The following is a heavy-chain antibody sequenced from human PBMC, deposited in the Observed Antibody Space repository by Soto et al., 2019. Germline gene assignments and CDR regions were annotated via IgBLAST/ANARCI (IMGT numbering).Heavy chain of an antibody. Sequence: SETLSLTCTISGGSISVYYWSWIRQPPGQALEWIGYIYDSGSPYYNPSLRSRVIISADTSKNQISLKLPSAPAADTAVSYCARGVGSSPPRYWGRGTLVTVSS. V-gene: IGHV4-59*01. J-gene: IGHJ4*02. CDR1: GGSISVYY. CDR2: IYDSGSP. D-gene: IGHD1-26*01. CDR3: ARGVGSSPPRY.